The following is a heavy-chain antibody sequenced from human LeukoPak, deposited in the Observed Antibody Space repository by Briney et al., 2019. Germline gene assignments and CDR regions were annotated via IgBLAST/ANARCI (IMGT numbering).Heavy chain of an antibody. Sequence: SETLSLTCTVSGGSISSYYWSWIRQPPGKGLEWIGYIYYSGSTNYNPSLKSRVTISVKTSKNQFSLKLNSVTAADTAVYYCARTDYGTGTGIDPWGQGTLVTVSS. CDR2: IYYSGST. J-gene: IGHJ5*02. V-gene: IGHV4-59*01. CDR3: ARTDYGTGTGIDP. CDR1: GGSISSYY. D-gene: IGHD3-10*01.